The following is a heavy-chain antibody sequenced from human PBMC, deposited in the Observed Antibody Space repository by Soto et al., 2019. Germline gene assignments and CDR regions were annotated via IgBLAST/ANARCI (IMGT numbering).Heavy chain of an antibody. CDR1: GFSVSSPTYY. CDR2: IYSSGHS. V-gene: IGHV4-61*01. CDR3: ARGYDYSKNPRNYYYNGLDV. J-gene: IGHJ6*02. D-gene: IGHD3-16*01. Sequence: QVQVQESGPGLVKPSETLSLTCTVSGFSVSSPTYYCICIRHSPGNGLELIEYIYSSGHSNYNPSLQSRVTFSIDTSKNQISLNLSSVTTADTAIYYCARGYDYSKNPRNYYYNGLDVWGQGTTV.